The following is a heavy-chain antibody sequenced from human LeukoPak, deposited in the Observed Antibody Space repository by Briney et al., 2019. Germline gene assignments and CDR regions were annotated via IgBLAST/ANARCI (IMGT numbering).Heavy chain of an antibody. CDR3: ARVPPPWDNWNDGGYYFDY. D-gene: IGHD1-1*01. CDR2: INPNSGGT. V-gene: IGHV1-2*02. CDR1: GYTFTGYY. J-gene: IGHJ4*02. Sequence: ASVKVSCKASGYTFTGYYMHWVRQAPGQGLEWMGWINPNSGGTNYAQKFQGRVTMTRDTSISTAYMELSRLRSDDTAVYYCARVPPPWDNWNDGGYYFDYWGQGTLVTVSS.